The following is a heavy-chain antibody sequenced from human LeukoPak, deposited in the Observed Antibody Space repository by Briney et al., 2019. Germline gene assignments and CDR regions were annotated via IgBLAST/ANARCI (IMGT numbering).Heavy chain of an antibody. D-gene: IGHD3-16*01. V-gene: IGHV3-48*04. CDR2: ISSSSTI. J-gene: IGHJ4*02. CDR3: ARDGPLGGFDY. Sequence: GGSLRLSCAASGFTFSSYSMNWVRQAPGKGLEWVSYISSSSTIYYADSVKGRFTISRDNAKNSLYLQMNSLRAEDTAVYYCARDGPLGGFDYWGQGTLVTVSS. CDR1: GFTFSSYS.